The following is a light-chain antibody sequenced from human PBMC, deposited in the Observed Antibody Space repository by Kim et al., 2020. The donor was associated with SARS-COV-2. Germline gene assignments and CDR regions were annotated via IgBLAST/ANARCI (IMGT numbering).Light chain of an antibody. CDR1: QFISTW. CDR2: QAS. CDR3: QHYNSYPYT. J-gene: IGKJ2*01. V-gene: IGKV1-5*01. Sequence: DIHMTQSPSTLSASVGDRVTITCRASQFISTWLAWYQQKPGKAPKLLVYQASTLESGVPSMFSGSGSGTDFSLTIDSLQPDDFATYYCQHYNSYPYTFGQGTKLEI.